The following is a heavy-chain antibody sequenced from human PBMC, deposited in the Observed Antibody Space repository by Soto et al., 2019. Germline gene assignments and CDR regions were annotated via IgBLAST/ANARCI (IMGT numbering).Heavy chain of an antibody. J-gene: IGHJ4*02. CDR1: GYTLTELS. CDR2: FDPEDGET. Sequence: GASVKVSCKVSGYTLTELSMHWVRQAPGKGLEWMGGFDPEDGETIYAQKFQGRVTMTEDTSTDTAYMELSSLRSEDTAVYHCATDLFSTRPQFGVVNDYWGQGTQVTVSS. D-gene: IGHD3-3*01. V-gene: IGHV1-24*01. CDR3: ATDLFSTRPQFGVVNDY.